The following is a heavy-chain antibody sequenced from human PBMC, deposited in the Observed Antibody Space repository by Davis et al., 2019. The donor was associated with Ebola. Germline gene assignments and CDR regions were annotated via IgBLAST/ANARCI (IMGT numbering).Heavy chain of an antibody. D-gene: IGHD3-3*01. CDR2: ISYDGSNK. J-gene: IGHJ6*04. V-gene: IGHV3-30*18. Sequence: GESLKISCAASGFTFSSYGMHWVRQAPGKGLEWVAVISYDGSNKYYTDSVKGRFTISRDNAKNTLYLQMNSLRAEDTALYYCAKVGIFDYYGMDVWGKGTTVTVSS. CDR3: AKVGIFDYYGMDV. CDR1: GFTFSSYG.